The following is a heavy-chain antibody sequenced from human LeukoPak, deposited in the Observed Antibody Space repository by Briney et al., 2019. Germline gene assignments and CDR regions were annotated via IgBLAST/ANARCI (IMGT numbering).Heavy chain of an antibody. CDR3: ARDWSRYQLLSGDVCWFDP. CDR1: GGSISSSSYY. J-gene: IGHJ5*02. Sequence: SETLSLTCTVSGGSISSSSYYWGWIRQPPGKGLEWIGSIYYSGSTYYNPSLKSRVTISVDTSKNQFSLKLSSVTAADTAVYYCARDWSRYQLLSGDVCWFDPWGQGTLVTASS. V-gene: IGHV4-39*02. D-gene: IGHD2-2*01. CDR2: IYYSGST.